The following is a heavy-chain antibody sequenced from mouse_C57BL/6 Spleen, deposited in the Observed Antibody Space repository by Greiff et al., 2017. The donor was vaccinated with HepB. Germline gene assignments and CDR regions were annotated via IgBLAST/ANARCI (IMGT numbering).Heavy chain of an antibody. Sequence: QVQLKESGPGLVAPSQSLSITCTVSGFSLTSYGVHWVRQPPGKGLEWLVVIWSDGSTTYNSALKSRLSISKDNSKSQVFLKMNSLQTDDTAMYYCAREGGSSYVGYFDYWGQGTTLTVSS. CDR3: AREGGSSYVGYFDY. CDR2: IWSDGST. D-gene: IGHD1-1*01. CDR1: GFSLTSYG. J-gene: IGHJ2*01. V-gene: IGHV2-6*03.